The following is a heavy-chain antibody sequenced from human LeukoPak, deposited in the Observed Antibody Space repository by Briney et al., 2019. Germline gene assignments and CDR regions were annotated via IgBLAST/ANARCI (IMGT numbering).Heavy chain of an antibody. CDR2: ITSSSRTI. J-gene: IGHJ4*02. V-gene: IGHV3-48*02. CDR3: ARPTTVALDY. Sequence: GGSLGLSCAASGFTFSDYDMNWVRQPPGKGLEWVSYITSSSRTINYADSVKGRFTVSRDNAKNSLYLQMDSLRDEDTAVYYCARPTTVALDYWGQGTLVTVSS. CDR1: GFTFSDYD. D-gene: IGHD4-23*01.